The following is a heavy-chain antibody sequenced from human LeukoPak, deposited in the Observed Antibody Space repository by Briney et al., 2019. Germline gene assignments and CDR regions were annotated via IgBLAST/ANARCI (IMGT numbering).Heavy chain of an antibody. D-gene: IGHD2-21*02. J-gene: IGHJ3*02. CDR3: ARPYSYCGGDCPSWAFDI. V-gene: IGHV1-2*04. CDR2: INPNSGGT. Sequence: ASVKVSCKASGYTFTGSYMHWVRQEPGQGLELMARINPNSGGTNYAQKFQGWVTMTRDTSISTAYMELSRLRSDDTAVYYCARPYSYCGGDCPSWAFDIWGQGTMVTVSS. CDR1: GYTFTGSY.